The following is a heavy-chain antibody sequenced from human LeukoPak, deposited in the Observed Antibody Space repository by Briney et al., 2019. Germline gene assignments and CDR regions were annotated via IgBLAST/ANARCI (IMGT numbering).Heavy chain of an antibody. J-gene: IGHJ1*01. Sequence: PGGSLRLSCAASGFTFSDYYMSWIRQAPGKGLEWVANIKQDGSETYYADSVKGRFTISRDIAKNSLYLQMNSLGAEDTAVYYCATYSSSNAREFQHWGQGTLVTVSA. CDR2: IKQDGSET. CDR1: GFTFSDYY. V-gene: IGHV3-7*01. D-gene: IGHD2-2*01. CDR3: ATYSSSNAREFQH.